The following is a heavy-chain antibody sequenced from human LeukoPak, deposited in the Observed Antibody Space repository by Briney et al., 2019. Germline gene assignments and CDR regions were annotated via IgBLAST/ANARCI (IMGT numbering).Heavy chain of an antibody. D-gene: IGHD4-17*01. Sequence: VASVKVSCKASGGTFSSYAISWVRQAPGQGLEWMGRIIPIFGIANYAQKFQGRVTITADKSTSTAYMELSSLRSEDTAVYYCARDTVTTYYNWFDPRGQGTLVTVSS. CDR1: GGTFSSYA. CDR2: IIPIFGIA. V-gene: IGHV1-69*04. CDR3: ARDTVTTYYNWFDP. J-gene: IGHJ5*02.